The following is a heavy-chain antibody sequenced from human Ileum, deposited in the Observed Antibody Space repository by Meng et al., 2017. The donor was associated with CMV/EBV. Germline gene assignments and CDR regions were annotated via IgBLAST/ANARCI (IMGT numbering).Heavy chain of an antibody. CDR3: ARGYDGSGYVDY. CDR1: FTLNDNG. CDR2: ISWDGSKT. V-gene: IGHV3-20*03. J-gene: IGHJ4*02. Sequence: FTLNDNGMGWVSQAAGKGREWVSGISWDGSKTRYADSGKDRLIIARDKGKKSLYLQMNSLRAEDTALYYCARGYDGSGYVDYWGQGTLVTVSS. D-gene: IGHD3-22*01.